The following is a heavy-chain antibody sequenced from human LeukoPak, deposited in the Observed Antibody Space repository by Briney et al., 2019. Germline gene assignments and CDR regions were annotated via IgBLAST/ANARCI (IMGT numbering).Heavy chain of an antibody. CDR3: TTDRAYYYDSSRDRDLFWY. CDR1: GFTFSNAW. CDR2: IKSKTDGGTR. J-gene: IGHJ4*02. D-gene: IGHD3-22*01. Sequence: TGRSLRLSCAASGFTFSNAWMSWVRQAPGKGLEWVGRIKSKTDGGTRDNAALVRGRFTISIDDSKNTLYLQMNSLKTEDTAVYYCTTDRAYYYDSSRDRDLFWYWGQGTLVTVSS. V-gene: IGHV3-15*01.